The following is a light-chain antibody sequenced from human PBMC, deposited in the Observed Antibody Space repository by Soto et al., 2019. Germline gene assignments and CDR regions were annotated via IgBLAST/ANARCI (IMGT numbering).Light chain of an antibody. Sequence: QSALAQPASVSGSPGQSITISCTGTSGFVGSFSLVSWYQQHPWKAPKVMISEGHRRPSGVPDRFSGSTSVNSASLTISGLQADDEADYYCCLYAGGATYVFGTGTKVTVL. J-gene: IGLJ1*01. CDR3: CLYAGGATYV. CDR1: SGFVGSFSL. V-gene: IGLV2-23*01. CDR2: EGH.